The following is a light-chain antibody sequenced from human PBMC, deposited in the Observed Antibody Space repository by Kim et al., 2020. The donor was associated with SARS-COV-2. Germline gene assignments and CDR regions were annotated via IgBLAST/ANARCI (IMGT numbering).Light chain of an antibody. J-gene: IGLJ2*01. CDR2: KNN. CDR3: GTWDISLSGVV. Sequence: QSVLTQPPSVSATPGQRVTISCSGSSSNIGSNYVSWYQQLPGTAPKLLIYKNNQRPSGIPDRFSGSKSGTSATLGITGLRSGDEADYYCGTWDISLSGVVFGGGTKLTVL. CDR1: SSNIGSNY. V-gene: IGLV1-51*01.